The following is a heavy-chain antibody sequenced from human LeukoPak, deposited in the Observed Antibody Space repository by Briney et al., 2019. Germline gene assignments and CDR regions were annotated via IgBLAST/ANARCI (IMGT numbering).Heavy chain of an antibody. Sequence: ASVKVSCKASGYTFTSYDINWVRQAPGQGLEWMGWMNPNSGNTGYAQKFQGRVTMTRNTSISTAYMELSSLRSEDTAVYYCARAVRRPYTIFGVVTLPPDNWFDPWGQGTLVTVSS. CDR3: ARAVRRPYTIFGVVTLPPDNWFDP. CDR2: MNPNSGNT. CDR1: GYTFTSYD. J-gene: IGHJ5*02. V-gene: IGHV1-8*01. D-gene: IGHD3-3*01.